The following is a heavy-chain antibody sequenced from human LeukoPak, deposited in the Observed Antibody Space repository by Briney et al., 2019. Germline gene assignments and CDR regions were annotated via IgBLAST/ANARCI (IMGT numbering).Heavy chain of an antibody. CDR3: ARAKSSGWYGALGY. J-gene: IGHJ4*02. CDR2: VSPSSSSI. D-gene: IGHD6-19*01. CDR1: GFTFSSHG. V-gene: IGHV3-48*04. Sequence: GGSLRLSCAASGFTFSSHGMNWVRQAPGTGLEWVSYVSPSSSSIYYADSVKGRFTISRDNAKNSLYLQMNSLRAEDTAVYYCARAKSSGWYGALGYWGQGTLVTVSS.